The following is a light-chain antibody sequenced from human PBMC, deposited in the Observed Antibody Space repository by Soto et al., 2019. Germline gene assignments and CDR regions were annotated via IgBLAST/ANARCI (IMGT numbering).Light chain of an antibody. CDR1: QSVSSN. CDR2: GAS. Sequence: EIVMTQSPDTLSVSPGERATLSCRASQSVSSNLAWYQQKPGQAPRLLIYGASNRATGIPERFSGSGSGTDFTLTIGRLEPQDSAMYYCQQYVISVTFGQGTRLEIK. V-gene: IGKV3-20*01. J-gene: IGKJ5*01. CDR3: QQYVISVT.